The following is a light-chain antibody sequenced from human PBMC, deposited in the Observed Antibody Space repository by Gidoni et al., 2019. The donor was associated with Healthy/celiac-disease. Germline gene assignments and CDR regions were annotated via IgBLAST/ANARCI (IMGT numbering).Light chain of an antibody. Sequence: QSVLTQPPSASGTPGQRVTISCSGSNSNIGRNSVNWYQQLPGTAPKAPKLLLHSTNQRPSGVPDRFSGSKSATSASLAISGLQSEDEGNYYCAAWDDSLRGSVVFGGGTKLTVL. CDR2: STN. CDR1: NSNIGRNS. CDR3: AAWDDSLRGSVV. V-gene: IGLV1-44*01. J-gene: IGLJ2*01.